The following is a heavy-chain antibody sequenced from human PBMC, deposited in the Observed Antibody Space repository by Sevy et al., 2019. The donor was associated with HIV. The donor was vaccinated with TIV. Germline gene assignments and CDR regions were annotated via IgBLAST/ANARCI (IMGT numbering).Heavy chain of an antibody. CDR2: INQDGSDK. Sequence: GGSLRLSCAASGLILSSHWMTWVRQAPGKGLEWVANINQDGSDKKYVDSVKGRFTISRDNAKNSLSLQMNSLRVEDTATYYCATDYSWGQGTLVTVSS. V-gene: IGHV3-7*01. J-gene: IGHJ4*02. D-gene: IGHD3-3*01. CDR3: ATDYS. CDR1: GLILSSHW.